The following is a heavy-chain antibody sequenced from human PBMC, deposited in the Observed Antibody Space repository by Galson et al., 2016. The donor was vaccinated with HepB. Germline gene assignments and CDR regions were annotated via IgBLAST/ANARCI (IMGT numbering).Heavy chain of an antibody. D-gene: IGHD1-26*01. CDR1: GASISTYY. CDR3: ARHVGAARRFDY. CDR2: ISDSGNT. V-gene: IGHV4-59*01. J-gene: IGHJ4*02. Sequence: SETLSLTCAVSGASISTYYWSWIRQPPGKGLEWIGYISDSGNTKYNPSLRSRVNMSVDTSKNQFSLTLRSVSAADPAMYYCARHVGAARRFDYWGQGTLVTVSS.